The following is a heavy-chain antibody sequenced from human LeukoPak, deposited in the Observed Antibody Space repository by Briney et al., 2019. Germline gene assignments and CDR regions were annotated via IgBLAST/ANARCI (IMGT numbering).Heavy chain of an antibody. CDR1: GGSISSYY. Sequence: SETLSLTCTVSGGSISSYYWSWIRQPAGKGLEWIGRIYTSGSTNYNPSLKSRVTMSVDTSKNQFSLKLSSVTAADTAVYYCAREPGIAAAGTWYFDLWGRGTLVTVSS. CDR2: IYTSGST. D-gene: IGHD6-13*01. CDR3: AREPGIAAAGTWYFDL. V-gene: IGHV4-4*07. J-gene: IGHJ2*01.